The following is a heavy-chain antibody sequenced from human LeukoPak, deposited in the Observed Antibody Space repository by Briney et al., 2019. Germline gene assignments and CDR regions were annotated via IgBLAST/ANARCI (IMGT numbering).Heavy chain of an antibody. CDR2: ISSSSSTI. CDR1: GFTFSSYG. V-gene: IGHV3-48*01. D-gene: IGHD3-10*01. CDR3: ARSGSGNAYYYYYYMDV. Sequence: GGSLRLSCAASGFTFSSYGMNWVRQAPGKGLEWVSYISSSSSTIYYADSVKGRFTISRDNAKNSLYLQMNSLRAEDTAVYYCARSGSGNAYYYYYYMDVWGKGTTVTVSS. J-gene: IGHJ6*03.